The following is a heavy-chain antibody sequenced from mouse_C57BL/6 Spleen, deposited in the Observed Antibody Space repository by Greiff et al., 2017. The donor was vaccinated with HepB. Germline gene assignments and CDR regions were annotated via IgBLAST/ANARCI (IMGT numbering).Heavy chain of an antibody. J-gene: IGHJ4*01. CDR2: IYPGDGDT. CDR3: GVYAMDY. V-gene: IGHV1-82*01. CDR1: GYAFSSSW. Sequence: QVQLKESGPELVKPGASVKISCKASGYAFSSSWMNWVKQRPGKGLEWIGRIYPGDGDTNYNGKFKGKATLTADKSSSTAYMQLSSLTSEDSAVYFCGVYAMDYWGQGTSVTVSS.